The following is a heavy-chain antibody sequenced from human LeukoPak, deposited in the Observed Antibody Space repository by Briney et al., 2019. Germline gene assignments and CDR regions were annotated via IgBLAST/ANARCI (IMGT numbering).Heavy chain of an antibody. Sequence: ASVKVSCKTSRNTFTVYYIHWVRQAPGQGLEWMGRINPNSGDTNYAQNFQGRVTMTRDTSISTAYMELSRLRSDDTAVYYCARDAGIAARFNMDVWGKGTTVTVSS. V-gene: IGHV1-2*06. D-gene: IGHD6-6*01. CDR1: RNTFTVYY. CDR2: INPNSGDT. J-gene: IGHJ6*03. CDR3: ARDAGIAARFNMDV.